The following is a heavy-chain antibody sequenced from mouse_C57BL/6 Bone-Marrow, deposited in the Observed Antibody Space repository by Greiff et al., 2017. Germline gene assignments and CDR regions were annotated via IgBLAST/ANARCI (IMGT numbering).Heavy chain of an antibody. CDR2: IYPGSGNT. J-gene: IGHJ4*01. CDR1: GYTFTDYY. Sequence: QVQLQQSGAELVRPGASVKLSCKASGYTFTDYYINWVKQRPGQGLEWIARIYPGSGNTYYNEKFKGKATLTAEKSSSTAYMQLSSLTSADSAVYFCARWGWLLRAMDYWGQGTSVTVSS. D-gene: IGHD2-3*01. CDR3: ARWGWLLRAMDY. V-gene: IGHV1-76*01.